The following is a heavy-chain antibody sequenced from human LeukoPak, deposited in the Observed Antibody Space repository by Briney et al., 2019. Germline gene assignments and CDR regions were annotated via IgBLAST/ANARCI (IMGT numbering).Heavy chain of an antibody. Sequence: GASVKVSCEASGYTFTSYAISWVRQAPGQGLEWMGGIIPIFGTANYAQKFQGRVTITADESTSTAYMELSSLRSEDTAVYYCARDSGKGAGSGYYCAYWGQGTLVTVSS. CDR2: IIPIFGTA. V-gene: IGHV1-69*13. CDR3: ARDSGKGAGSGYYCAY. D-gene: IGHD3-3*01. J-gene: IGHJ4*02. CDR1: GYTFTSYA.